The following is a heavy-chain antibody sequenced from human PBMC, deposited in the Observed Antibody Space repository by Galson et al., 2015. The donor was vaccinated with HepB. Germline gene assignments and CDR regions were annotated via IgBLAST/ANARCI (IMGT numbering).Heavy chain of an antibody. CDR2: IRSKSNSYAT. V-gene: IGHV3-73*01. CDR1: GFSLSGSA. CDR3: TSSDLVDYGSGSYY. Sequence: SLRLSCAASGFSLSGSAMDWVRHASGKGLAWVGRIRSKSNSYATAYAASVKGRFIISGDDSKNTAYLQMNSLKNEDTAVYYCTSSDLVDYGSGSYYWGQGTLVTVSS. D-gene: IGHD3-10*01. J-gene: IGHJ4*02.